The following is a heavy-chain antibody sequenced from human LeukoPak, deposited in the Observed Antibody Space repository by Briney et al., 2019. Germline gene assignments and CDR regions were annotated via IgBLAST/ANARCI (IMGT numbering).Heavy chain of an antibody. Sequence: PGGSLRLSCLTSGFTFSTNAMSWVRQAPGKGLEWISGISGSGGGTYYADSVKGRFTISRDNSKNTLSLQMNSLRAEDTAVYHCAKGLVGTEYFQHWGQGTLVTVSS. CDR1: GFTFSTNA. CDR2: ISGSGGGT. V-gene: IGHV3-23*01. D-gene: IGHD2-8*02. CDR3: AKGLVGTEYFQH. J-gene: IGHJ1*01.